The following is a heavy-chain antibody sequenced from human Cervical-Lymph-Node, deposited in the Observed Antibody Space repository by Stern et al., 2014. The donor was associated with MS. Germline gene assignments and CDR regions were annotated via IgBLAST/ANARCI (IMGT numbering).Heavy chain of an antibody. J-gene: IGHJ4*02. CDR2: IIPIFGTA. CDR1: GGTFSSYA. CDR3: ARDSRHYDASYYFDS. V-gene: IGHV1-69*01. Sequence: QVKLVQSGAEVKKPGSSVKVSCKASGGTFSSYAINWVRQAPGQGPEWMGGIIPIFGTANYAQKFQGRVTITADESTSTAYMELSSLRSEDTAVYYCARDSRHYDASYYFDSWGQGTLVTVSS. D-gene: IGHD3-16*01.